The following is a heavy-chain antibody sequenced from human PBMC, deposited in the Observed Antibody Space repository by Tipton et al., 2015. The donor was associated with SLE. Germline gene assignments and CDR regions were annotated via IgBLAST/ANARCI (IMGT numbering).Heavy chain of an antibody. CDR3: ARHRMMDSSSWAYYFDY. D-gene: IGHD6-13*01. V-gene: IGHV4-39*01. J-gene: IGHJ4*02. Sequence: TLSLTCTVSGGSISSSGYYWGWIRQPPGKGLEWIGNIYYSGSTYCNPSLKSRVTISVDTSKNQFSLRLRSVTAADTAVYYCARHRMMDSSSWAYYFDYWGQGTLVTVSS. CDR1: GGSISSSGYY. CDR2: IYYSGST.